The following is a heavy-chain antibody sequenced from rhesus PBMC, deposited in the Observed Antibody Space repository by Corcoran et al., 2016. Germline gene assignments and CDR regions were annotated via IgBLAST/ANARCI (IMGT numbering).Heavy chain of an antibody. CDR1: GYSISSGYD. CDR2: IYGSIRST. V-gene: IGHV4-76*01. CDR3: AREYGSIFDY. J-gene: IGHJ4*01. D-gene: IGHD4-29*01. Sequence: QVQLQESGPGVVKPSETLSLTCAVSGYSISSGYDWSWIHQPPGKGLELIGYIYGSIRSTNYNPSLNNRVTTSNDPSKHQFALKLSAVTAADTAVYYCAREYGSIFDYWGQGVLVTVSS.